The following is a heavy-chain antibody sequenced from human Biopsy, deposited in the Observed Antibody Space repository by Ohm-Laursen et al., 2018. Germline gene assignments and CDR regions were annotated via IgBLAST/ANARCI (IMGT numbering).Heavy chain of an antibody. CDR3: AGAGGHSF. Sequence: SLRLSCTASEFNVARNHMNWVRQAPGKGLEWVSMIHGSGRTDYADSVKGRFTVSRDNSKDTVYLQMNALRVDDTAMYYCAGAGGHSFWGQGALGTVSS. CDR2: IHGSGRT. D-gene: IGHD3-16*01. V-gene: IGHV3-66*01. J-gene: IGHJ4*02. CDR1: EFNVARNH.